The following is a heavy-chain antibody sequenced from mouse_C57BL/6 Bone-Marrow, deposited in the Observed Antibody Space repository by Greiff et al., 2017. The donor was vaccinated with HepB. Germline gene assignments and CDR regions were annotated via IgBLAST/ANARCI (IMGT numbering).Heavy chain of an antibody. J-gene: IGHJ2*01. CDR3: ARDDDEGLFDY. V-gene: IGHV1-69*01. CDR2: IDPSDSYT. CDR1: GYTFTSYW. D-gene: IGHD2-4*01. Sequence: VQLQQPGAELVMPGASVKLSCKASGYTFTSYWMHWVKQRPGQGLEWIGEIDPSDSYTNYNQKFKGKSTLTVDKSSSTADMQLSSLTSEDSAVYYCARDDDEGLFDYWGQGTTLTVSS.